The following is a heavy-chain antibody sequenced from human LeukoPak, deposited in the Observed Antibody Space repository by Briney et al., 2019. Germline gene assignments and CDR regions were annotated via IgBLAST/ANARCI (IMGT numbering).Heavy chain of an antibody. CDR2: IKPDGSDK. CDR3: ATAYHYATAD. CDR1: GFAFSNYW. Sequence: PGGSLRLSCAASGFAFSNYWMTWVRQAPGKGLEWVANIKPDGSDKYYVDSVKGRFTMSRDNAKNSLYLQMNSLRAEDTAVYYCATAYHYATADWRQGTLVTVSS. J-gene: IGHJ4*02. D-gene: IGHD3-22*01. V-gene: IGHV3-7*01.